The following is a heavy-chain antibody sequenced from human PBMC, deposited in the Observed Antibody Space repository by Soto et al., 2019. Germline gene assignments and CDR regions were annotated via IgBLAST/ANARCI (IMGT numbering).Heavy chain of an antibody. CDR2: IWYDGSYK. CDR1: GFTFNNYG. CDR3: AGGNWNDGYFDY. D-gene: IGHD1-1*01. J-gene: IGHJ4*02. Sequence: QVQLVESGGGVVQPGRSLRLSCAASGFTFNNYGMHWVRQAPGKGLEWVAVIWYDGSYKYNADSVKGRFTISRDTSKNTLYLQMNGLRGEDTAVYRCAGGNWNDGYFDYWGQGTLVTVSS. V-gene: IGHV3-33*01.